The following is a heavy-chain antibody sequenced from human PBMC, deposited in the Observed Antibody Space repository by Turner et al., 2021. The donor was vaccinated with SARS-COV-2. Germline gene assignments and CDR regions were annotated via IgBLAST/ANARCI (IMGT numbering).Heavy chain of an antibody. V-gene: IGHV3-53*01. CDR1: GFIVSSNY. D-gene: IGHD4-17*01. J-gene: IGHJ4*02. CDR2: SYSGGST. CDR3: ARDYGDFYFDY. Sequence: EVQLLESGGGLIQPGGSLRRSCAASGFIVSSNYMSWVRQAPGKGLEWVSVSYSGGSTYYADSVKSRFTISRENSKNTLYLQMNSLRAEDTAVYYCARDYGDFYFDYWGQGTLVTVSS.